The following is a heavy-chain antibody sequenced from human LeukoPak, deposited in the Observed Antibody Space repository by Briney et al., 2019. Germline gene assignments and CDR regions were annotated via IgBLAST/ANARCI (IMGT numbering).Heavy chain of an antibody. CDR3: ARAKIAAEYLDENAFDI. CDR1: GGSISSSSYY. D-gene: IGHD6-13*01. Sequence: SETLSLTCTVSGGSISSSSYYWGWIRQPPGKGLEWIGSIYYSGSTYYNPSLKSRVTISVDTSKNQFSLKLSPVTAADTAVYYCARAKIAAEYLDENAFDIWGQGTMVTVSS. J-gene: IGHJ3*02. CDR2: IYYSGST. V-gene: IGHV4-39*07.